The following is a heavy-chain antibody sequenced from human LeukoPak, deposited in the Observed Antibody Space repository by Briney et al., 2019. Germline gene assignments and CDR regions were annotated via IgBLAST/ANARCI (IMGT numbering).Heavy chain of an antibody. CDR3: ARQPGSSGWFYYFAY. J-gene: IGHJ4*02. CDR1: GGSISSNY. Sequence: PSETLSLTCTVSGGSISSNYWSWIRQPPRKGLEWIGYIYYSGNTNYNPSLQSRVTISVDTSKNQFSLNLSSVTATDTAVHYCARQPGSSGWFYYFAYWGQGTLVTVSS. D-gene: IGHD6-19*01. V-gene: IGHV4-59*08. CDR2: IYYSGNT.